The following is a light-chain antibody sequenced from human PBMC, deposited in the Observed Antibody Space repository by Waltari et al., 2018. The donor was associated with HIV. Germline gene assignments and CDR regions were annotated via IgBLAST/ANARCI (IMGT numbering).Light chain of an antibody. CDR1: SSNIGNNY. CDR2: DKN. J-gene: IGLJ3*02. CDR3: GAWDSGLSAWV. Sequence: HSVLTQPPSVSAAPGQKVTISCSGSSSNIGNNYVSWYQQFPGTAPKLLIYDKNKRPSGIPDRFSGTKSGTSAPLGITGLQTGDEAGYYCGAWDSGLSAWVFGGGTKLTVL. V-gene: IGLV1-51*01.